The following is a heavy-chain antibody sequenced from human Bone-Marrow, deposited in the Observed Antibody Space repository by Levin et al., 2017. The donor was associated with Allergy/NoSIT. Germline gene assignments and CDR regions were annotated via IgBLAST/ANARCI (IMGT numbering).Heavy chain of an antibody. CDR2: IYHSGST. CDR3: ARTTVVTGSMNY. V-gene: IGHV4-30-2*01. J-gene: IGHJ4*02. Sequence: ASETLSLTCAVSGGSISSGGYSWSWIRQPPGKGLEWIGYIYHSGSTYYNPSLKSRVTISVDRSKNQFSLKLSSVTAADAAVYYCARTTVVTGSMNYWGQGTLVTVSS. D-gene: IGHD4-23*01. CDR1: GGSISSGGYS.